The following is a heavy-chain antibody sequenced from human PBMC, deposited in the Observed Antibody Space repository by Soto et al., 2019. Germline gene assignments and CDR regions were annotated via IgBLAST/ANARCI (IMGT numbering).Heavy chain of an antibody. CDR1: GFTFSSYE. Sequence: SGGSLRLSCAASGFTFSSYEMNWVRQAPGKGLEWVSYISSSGSTIYYADSVKGRFTISRDNAKNSLYLQMNSLRAEDTAVYYCAREWRYNWNDPYYYGMDVWGQGTTVTVS. D-gene: IGHD1-20*01. CDR2: ISSSGSTI. V-gene: IGHV3-48*03. CDR3: AREWRYNWNDPYYYGMDV. J-gene: IGHJ6*02.